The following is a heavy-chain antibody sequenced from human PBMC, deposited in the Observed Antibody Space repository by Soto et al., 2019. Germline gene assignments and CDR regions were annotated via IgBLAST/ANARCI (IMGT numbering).Heavy chain of an antibody. CDR2: IIPMLGIR. CDR3: TIGSWSGEVFDI. D-gene: IGHD2-21*01. V-gene: IGHV1-69*02. J-gene: IGHJ3*02. CDR1: GGTFSTYS. Sequence: QVQLVQSGAEVKKPGSSVKVSCKDSGGTFSTYSMFWVRQAPGQGLEWMGRIIPMLGIRNYAQRFQARVTITADKSTATATMELSSLRYEDTAMYYCTIGSWSGEVFDIWGQGTMVTVSS.